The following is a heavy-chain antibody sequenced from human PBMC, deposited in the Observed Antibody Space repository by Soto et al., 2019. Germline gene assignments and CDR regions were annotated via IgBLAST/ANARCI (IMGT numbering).Heavy chain of an antibody. CDR2: INAGNGNT. V-gene: IGHV1-3*01. J-gene: IGHJ5*02. Sequence: PLNGSRKTSGYTFTSYAVHWVRLAPGQRLEWMGWINAGNGNTKYSQKFQGRVTITRDTSASTAYMELSSLRSEDTAVYYCARSSGWYVWFDPWGQGTLVTVSS. CDR3: ARSSGWYVWFDP. CDR1: GYTFTSYA. D-gene: IGHD6-13*01.